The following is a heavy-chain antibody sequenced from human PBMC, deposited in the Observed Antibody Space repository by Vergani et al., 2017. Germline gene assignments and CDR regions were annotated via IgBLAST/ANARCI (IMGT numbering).Heavy chain of an antibody. CDR1: GGSISSGGYY. D-gene: IGHD3-3*01. CDR2: MYYSGIT. CDR3: AGATGILRFLEWLSADYFDY. V-gene: IGHV4-31*03. Sequence: QVQLQESGPGLVKPSQTLSLTCTVSGGSISSGGYYWSWIRQHPGKGLEWIGYMYYSGITYYNPSLKRRVTISVDTSKNQFSLKLSSVTGADTAVYYGAGATGILRFLEWLSADYFDYWGQGTLVTVSS. J-gene: IGHJ4*02.